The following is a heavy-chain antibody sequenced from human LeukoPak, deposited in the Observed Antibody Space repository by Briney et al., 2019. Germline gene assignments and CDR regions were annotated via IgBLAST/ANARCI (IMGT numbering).Heavy chain of an antibody. CDR2: ISYDGSNK. V-gene: IGHV3-30*03. Sequence: GGSLRLSCAASGFTFSSYWMSWVRQAPGKGLEWVAVISYDGSNKYYADSVKGRFTISRDNSKNTLYLQMNSLRAEDTAVYYCARDLRYYDSSGLDYWGQGTLVTVSS. D-gene: IGHD3-22*01. J-gene: IGHJ4*02. CDR1: GFTFSSYW. CDR3: ARDLRYYDSSGLDY.